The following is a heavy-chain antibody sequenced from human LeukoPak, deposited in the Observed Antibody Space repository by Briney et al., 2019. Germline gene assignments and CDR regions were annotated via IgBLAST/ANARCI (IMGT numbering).Heavy chain of an antibody. CDR1: GGSISSGSYY. V-gene: IGHV4-61*02. J-gene: IGHJ1*01. Sequence: PSETLSLTCTVSGGSISSGSYYWSWIRQPAGTGLEWIGRIYTSGSTNYNPSLKSRVTISVDTSKNQFSLKLSSVTAADTAVYYCARRYQAPAVTRWAHFQHWGQGTLVTVSS. CDR3: ARRYQAPAVTRWAHFQH. CDR2: IYTSGST. D-gene: IGHD4-17*01.